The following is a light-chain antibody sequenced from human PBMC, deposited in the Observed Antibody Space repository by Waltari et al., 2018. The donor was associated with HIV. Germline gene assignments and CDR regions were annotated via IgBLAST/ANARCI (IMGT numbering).Light chain of an antibody. Sequence: DIQLTQSPSFLSASVGDRVTITCRASQGISSYLAWYQQKPGKAPKLLIYAASTLQSGVPSRFSGSGSGTDFTLTISSLQPEDFATYYCQQSYITPRTFGLGTKVEI. CDR2: AAS. CDR1: QGISSY. J-gene: IGKJ1*01. CDR3: QQSYITPRT. V-gene: IGKV1-39*01.